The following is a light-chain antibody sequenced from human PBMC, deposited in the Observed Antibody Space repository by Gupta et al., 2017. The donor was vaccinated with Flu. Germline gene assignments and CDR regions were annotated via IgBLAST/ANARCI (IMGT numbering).Light chain of an antibody. CDR1: QSITNW. CDR3: QQYSSYPLT. V-gene: IGKV1-5*03. CDR2: KAF. Sequence: DIQMTQSPSTLSASVGDRVTITCRASQSITNWLAWYQQKPGKAPKLLIYKAFTLESGVPSRFSGSGSGTEFTLTITSLQPDDFATYYCQQYSSYPLTFGGGTKVEIK. J-gene: IGKJ4*01.